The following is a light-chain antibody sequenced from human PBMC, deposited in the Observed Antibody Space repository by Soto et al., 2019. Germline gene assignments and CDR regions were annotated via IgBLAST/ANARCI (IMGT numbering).Light chain of an antibody. CDR1: QSINNY. CDR2: AAS. V-gene: IGKV1-39*01. CDR3: QQSHSTPWT. J-gene: IGKJ1*01. Sequence: DIQMTQSPSSLSASVGDRVSITCRASQSINNYLNWYQQKPGEAPKVLIYAASSLQSGVPPRFSGSGSGTDFTLTISTLQPDDLATYYCQQSHSTPWTFGQGTKVEV.